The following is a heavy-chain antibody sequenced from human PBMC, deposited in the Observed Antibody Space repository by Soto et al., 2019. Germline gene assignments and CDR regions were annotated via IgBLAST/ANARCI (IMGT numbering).Heavy chain of an antibody. CDR1: GASFNDNH. Sequence: PSETLSLTCNVSGASFNDNHWSWIRQSPGKGLDWIGDINHAGDTYYNPSLKSRLVISVDTSKSQFSLRLSSVTAADTAVYYCARDRVDYYDSSGYPGWFDPWGQGTLVTVSS. CDR3: ARDRVDYYDSSGYPGWFDP. J-gene: IGHJ5*02. D-gene: IGHD3-22*01. V-gene: IGHV4-34*01. CDR2: INHAGDT.